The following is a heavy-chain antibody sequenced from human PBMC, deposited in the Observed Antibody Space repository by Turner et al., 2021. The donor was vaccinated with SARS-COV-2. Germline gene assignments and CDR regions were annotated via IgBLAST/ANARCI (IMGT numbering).Heavy chain of an antibody. CDR1: GCTFSSYS. CDR3: ARDHRPVVVPAAKRAGSYYYGMDV. J-gene: IGHJ6*02. V-gene: IGHV3-21*01. CDR2: ISYSSTYK. Sequence: EVQLVESGGGRVKPGGGLRLSCAASGCTFSSYSMNWGRQAPGKGLEWVSSISYSSTYKYYAASVTGRFTISRANAKNSLYLQMNSLRAEDTAVYYCARDHRPVVVPAAKRAGSYYYGMDVWGQGTTVTVSS. D-gene: IGHD2-2*01.